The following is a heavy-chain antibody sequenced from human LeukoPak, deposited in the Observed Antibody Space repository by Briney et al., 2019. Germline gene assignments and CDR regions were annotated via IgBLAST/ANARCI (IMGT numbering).Heavy chain of an antibody. D-gene: IGHD3-10*01. J-gene: IGHJ5*02. CDR3: AVNSNSGTYPT. V-gene: IGHV3-7*01. CDR2: IKQDGSEK. Sequence: PGGSLRLSCAASGFTFSSYWMSWVRQAPGKGLEWVANIKQDGSEKTYVDSVKGRFTISRDNAKNSLYMQMNSLRGEDAAVYYWAVNSNSGTYPTWGQGTLVTVSS. CDR1: GFTFSSYW.